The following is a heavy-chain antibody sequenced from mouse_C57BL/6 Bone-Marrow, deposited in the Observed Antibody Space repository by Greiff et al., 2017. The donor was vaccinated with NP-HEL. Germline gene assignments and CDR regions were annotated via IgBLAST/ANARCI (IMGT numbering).Heavy chain of an antibody. CDR3: ARGNYGSPAWFAY. Sequence: VQLQQPGAELVRPGTSVKLSCKASGYTFTSYWMHWVKQRPGQGLEWIGVIDPSDSYTNYNPKFKGKATLTVDTSSSTAYMQLSSLTSEDSADYYCARGNYGSPAWFAYWGQGTLVTVSA. J-gene: IGHJ3*01. V-gene: IGHV1-59*01. CDR2: IDPSDSYT. CDR1: GYTFTSYW. D-gene: IGHD1-1*01.